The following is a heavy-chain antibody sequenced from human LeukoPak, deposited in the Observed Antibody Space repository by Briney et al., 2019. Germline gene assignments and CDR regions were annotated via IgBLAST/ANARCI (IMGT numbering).Heavy chain of an antibody. CDR1: GFTFSSYS. Sequence: GGSLRLSCAASGFTFSSYSMNWVRQAPGKGLEWVSSISSSSSYIYYADSVKGRFTISRDNAKNSLYLQMNSLRAEDTAVYYCARGRVYYDSSEIYYFCYWGQGTLVTVSS. CDR3: ARGRVYYDSSEIYYFCY. V-gene: IGHV3-21*01. CDR2: ISSSSSYI. J-gene: IGHJ4*02. D-gene: IGHD3-22*01.